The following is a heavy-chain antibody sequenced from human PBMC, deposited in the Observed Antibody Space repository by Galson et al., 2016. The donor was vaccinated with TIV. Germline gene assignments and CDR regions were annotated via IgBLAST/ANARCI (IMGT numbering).Heavy chain of an antibody. J-gene: IGHJ3*02. CDR2: ISGSGGVT. D-gene: IGHD6-25*01. CDR3: AKGGYTRSSEAHAFHI. CDR1: GFNFDDYD. V-gene: IGHV3-23*01. Sequence: SLRLSCAASGFNFDDYDMYWVRQAPGKGLEWVSAISGSGGVTHYADSVKGRFTISRDNSKNTLHLQMNSLRAEDTAVYYCAKGGYTRSSEAHAFHIWGQGTMVTVSS.